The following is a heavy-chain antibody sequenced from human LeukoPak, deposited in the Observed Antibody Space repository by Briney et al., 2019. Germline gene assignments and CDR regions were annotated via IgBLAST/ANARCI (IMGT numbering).Heavy chain of an antibody. V-gene: IGHV3-30*02. CDR1: GFTFSSYG. D-gene: IGHD6-13*01. CDR3: AKDRRQLVRGGSWAGY. J-gene: IGHJ4*02. Sequence: PGGSLRLSCAASGFTFSSYGMHWVRQAPGKGLEWVAFIRYDGSNKYYADSVKGRFTISRDNSKNTLYLQMNSLRAEDTAVYYCAKDRRQLVRGGSWAGYWGQGTLVTVSS. CDR2: IRYDGSNK.